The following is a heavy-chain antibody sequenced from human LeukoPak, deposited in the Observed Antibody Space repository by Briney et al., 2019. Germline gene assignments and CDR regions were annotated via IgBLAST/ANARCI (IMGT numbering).Heavy chain of an antibody. J-gene: IGHJ4*02. V-gene: IGHV4-59*01. CDR1: GGSFSGYY. Sequence: SETLSLTCAVYGGSFSGYYWSWIRQPPGKGLEWIGYIYHSGSTNYNPSLKTRVTISVDMSKNQFSLKLTSVTATDTAVYFCARDTRVYDSSGYHYFDYWGQGSLVAVSS. CDR3: ARDTRVYDSSGYHYFDY. CDR2: IYHSGST. D-gene: IGHD3-22*01.